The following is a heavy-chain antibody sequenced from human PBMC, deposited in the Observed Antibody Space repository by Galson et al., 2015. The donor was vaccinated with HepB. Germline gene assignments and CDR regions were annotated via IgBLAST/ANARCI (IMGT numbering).Heavy chain of an antibody. CDR3: ARDPGYYYGMDV. J-gene: IGHJ6*02. CDR2: IYSDGST. Sequence: SLRLSCAASGFPVSDNYMNWVRQAPGKGLEWVSVIYSDGSTYYADSVKGRFTISRDNSKNTLYLQMNSLRAEDTAVYYCARDPGYYYGMDVWAKGPRSPSP. CDR1: GFPVSDNY. V-gene: IGHV3-53*01.